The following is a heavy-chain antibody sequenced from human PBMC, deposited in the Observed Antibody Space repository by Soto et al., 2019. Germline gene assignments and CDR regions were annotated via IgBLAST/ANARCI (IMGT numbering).Heavy chain of an antibody. CDR3: ARAYGSGSYDYYYGMDV. D-gene: IGHD3-10*01. V-gene: IGHV3-33*01. J-gene: IGHJ6*02. Sequence: QVQLVESGGGVVQPGRSLRLSCAASGFTFSSYGMHWVRQAPGKGLEWVAVIWYDGSNKYYADSVKGRFTISRDNSKNTLYLQMNSLRAEDTAVYYCARAYGSGSYDYYYGMDVWGQGTTVTVSS. CDR1: GFTFSSYG. CDR2: IWYDGSNK.